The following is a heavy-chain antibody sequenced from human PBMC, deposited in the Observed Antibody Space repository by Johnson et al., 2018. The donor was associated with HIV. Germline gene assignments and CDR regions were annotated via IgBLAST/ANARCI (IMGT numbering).Heavy chain of an antibody. CDR3: AKRQPLVGASF. CDR1: KFTFDNYG. V-gene: IGHV3-20*04. Sequence: VQVVESGGGVVRPGGSLRLSCVASKFTFDNYGMNWVRQAPGKGLEWVSGINWNGGSTDYAHSVKGRFTISRDNSKNTLYLQMNSLRAEDTAVYYCAKRQPLVGASFWGQGTMVTVSS. D-gene: IGHD1-26*01. J-gene: IGHJ3*01. CDR2: INWNGGST.